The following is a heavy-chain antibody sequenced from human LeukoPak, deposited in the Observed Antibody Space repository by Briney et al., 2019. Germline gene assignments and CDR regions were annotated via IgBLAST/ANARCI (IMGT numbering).Heavy chain of an antibody. Sequence: GGSLRLSCAASGFPFSSYAMHWVRQAPGKGLEWVAVISYDGSNKYYADSVKGRFTISRDNSKNTLYLQMNSLRAEDTAVYYCARSRDGYNNYFDYWGQGTLVTVSS. D-gene: IGHD5-24*01. CDR2: ISYDGSNK. J-gene: IGHJ4*02. CDR3: ARSRDGYNNYFDY. CDR1: GFPFSSYA. V-gene: IGHV3-30-3*01.